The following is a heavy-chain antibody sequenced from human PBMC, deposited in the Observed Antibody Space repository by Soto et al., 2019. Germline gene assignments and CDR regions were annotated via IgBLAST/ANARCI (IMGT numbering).Heavy chain of an antibody. CDR2: IWYDGSNK. CDR1: GFTFSDYG. Sequence: GGSLRLSCAASGFTFSDYGMHWVRQAPGKGLEWVAVIWYDGSNKYYADSVKGRFTISRDNSKNTLYLQMNSLRAEDTAVYYCARGDEEQLEVRFDYWGQGTLVTVSS. V-gene: IGHV3-33*01. CDR3: ARGDEEQLEVRFDY. D-gene: IGHD6-6*01. J-gene: IGHJ4*02.